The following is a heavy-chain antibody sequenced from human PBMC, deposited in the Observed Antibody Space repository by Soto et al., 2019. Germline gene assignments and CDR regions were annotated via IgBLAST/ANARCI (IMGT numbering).Heavy chain of an antibody. CDR2: IYYSGST. D-gene: IGHD6-19*01. Sequence: SETLSLTCTVSGGSISSYYWSWIRQPPGKGLEWIGYIYYSGSTNYNPSLKSRVTISVDTSKNQFSLKLSSVTAADTAVYYCAISSGWVRYYFDYWGQRTLVTVSS. CDR1: GGSISSYY. V-gene: IGHV4-59*01. J-gene: IGHJ4*02. CDR3: AISSGWVRYYFDY.